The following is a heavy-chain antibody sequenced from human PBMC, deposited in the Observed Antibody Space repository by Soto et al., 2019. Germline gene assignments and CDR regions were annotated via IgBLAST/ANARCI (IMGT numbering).Heavy chain of an antibody. V-gene: IGHV3-21*01. CDR2: ISSSSSYI. J-gene: IGHJ3*02. CDR3: ASIQLGYDAFDI. CDR1: GFTFSSYS. D-gene: IGHD6-6*01. Sequence: EVQLVESGGGLVKPGGSLRLSCAASGFTFSSYSMNWVRQAPGKGLEWVSSISSSSSYIYYADSVKGRFTISRDNPKNSLYLQMNSLRAEDTAVYYCASIQLGYDAFDIWGQGTMVTVSS.